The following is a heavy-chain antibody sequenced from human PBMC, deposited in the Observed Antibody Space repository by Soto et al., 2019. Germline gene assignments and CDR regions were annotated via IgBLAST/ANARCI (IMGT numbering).Heavy chain of an antibody. CDR1: GFTFSSHG. V-gene: IGHV3-30*18. CDR2: VSFDGTNK. Sequence: LGGSLRLSCTASGFTFSSHGMHWVRQAPGKGLEWVAVVSFDGTNKNYADSVRGRFTISRDNSKNTLYLQMSSLRAEDTAVYYCANGDSSGFEYFQSWGQGTLVTVSS. CDR3: ANGDSSGFEYFQS. J-gene: IGHJ1*01. D-gene: IGHD3-22*01.